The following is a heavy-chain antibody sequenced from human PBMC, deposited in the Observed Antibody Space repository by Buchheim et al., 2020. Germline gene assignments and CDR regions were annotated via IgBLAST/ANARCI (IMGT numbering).Heavy chain of an antibody. Sequence: QLQLQESGPGLVKPSETLSLTCTVSGGSISSSSYYRGWIRQPPGKGLEWIGSIYYSGSTYYNPSLKSRVTISVDTSKNQFSLKLSSVTAADTAVYYCARVVVITTTLYYYYGMDVWGQGTT. D-gene: IGHD3-22*01. CDR3: ARVVVITTTLYYYYGMDV. CDR1: GGSISSSSYY. J-gene: IGHJ6*02. CDR2: IYYSGST. V-gene: IGHV4-39*01.